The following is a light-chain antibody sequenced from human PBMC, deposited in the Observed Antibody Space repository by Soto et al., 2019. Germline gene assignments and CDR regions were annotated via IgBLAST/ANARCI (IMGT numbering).Light chain of an antibody. J-gene: IGKJ1*01. Sequence: DIQMTQSPSSLSASVGDTVTITCRASQDIRNDLGWYQQKPGKAPKLLIFAASSLQSGVPSRFSGSRSGPDFTLTISSLQPEDFATYYCQQSYSSPPTFGQGTKVDIK. V-gene: IGKV1-39*01. CDR1: QDIRND. CDR3: QQSYSSPPT. CDR2: AAS.